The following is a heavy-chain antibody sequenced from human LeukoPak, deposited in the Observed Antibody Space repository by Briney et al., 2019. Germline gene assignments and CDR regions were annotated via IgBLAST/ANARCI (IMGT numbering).Heavy chain of an antibody. V-gene: IGHV3-30*04. J-gene: IGHJ6*04. CDR2: SSYDETNT. Sequence: GGSLRLSCAASGFTFRSYAMHWVRQAPGQGLEWVTVSSYDETNTNYADSVKGRFTISRDNSKNTLYLQMNSLRAEDTAVYYCAELGITMIGGVWGKGTTVTISS. CDR3: AELGITMIGGV. CDR1: GFTFRSYA. D-gene: IGHD3-10*02.